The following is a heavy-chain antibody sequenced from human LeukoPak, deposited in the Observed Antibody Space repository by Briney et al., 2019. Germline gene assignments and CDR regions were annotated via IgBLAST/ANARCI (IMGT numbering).Heavy chain of an antibody. V-gene: IGHV3-74*01. CDR1: GFTFSSYW. D-gene: IGHD3-10*01. CDR3: ARDNMVRGVIIYYYYGMDV. J-gene: IGHJ6*04. CDR2: INSDGSST. Sequence: GGSLRLSCAASGFTFSSYWMHWVRQAPGKGLVWVSRINSDGSSTSYADSVKGRFTISRDNAKNTLYLQMNSLRAEDTAVYYCARDNMVRGVIIYYYYGMDVWGKGTTVTVSS.